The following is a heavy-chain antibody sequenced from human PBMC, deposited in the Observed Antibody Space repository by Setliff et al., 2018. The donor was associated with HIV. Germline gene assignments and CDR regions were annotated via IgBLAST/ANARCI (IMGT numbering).Heavy chain of an antibody. D-gene: IGHD3-10*01. CDR3: ARLRLYNSALDY. V-gene: IGHV3-30*03. J-gene: IGHJ4*02. CDR1: GFTFSSYG. CDR2: ISYDGSKK. Sequence: PGGSLRLSCAASGFTFSSYGIHWVRQAPGKGLEWVAVISYDGSKKYYADSVKGRFTISRDISENALYLQIDSLRPEDTAVYYCARLRLYNSALDYWGQGTLVTVSS.